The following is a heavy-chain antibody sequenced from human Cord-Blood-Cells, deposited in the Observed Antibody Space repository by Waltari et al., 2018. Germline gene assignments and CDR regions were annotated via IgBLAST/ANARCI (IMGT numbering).Heavy chain of an antibody. J-gene: IGHJ4*02. CDR3: AKVWGSGSYYNPFDY. CDR1: GFTFSSYA. Sequence: EVQLLESGGGLVQPGGSLRLSCAASGFTFSSYATSWVRQAPGKGLEWVSAISGSGGSTYYADSVKGRFTISRDNSKNTLYLQMNSLRAEDTAVYYCAKVWGSGSYYNPFDYWGQGTLVTVSS. D-gene: IGHD3-10*01. V-gene: IGHV3-23*01. CDR2: ISGSGGST.